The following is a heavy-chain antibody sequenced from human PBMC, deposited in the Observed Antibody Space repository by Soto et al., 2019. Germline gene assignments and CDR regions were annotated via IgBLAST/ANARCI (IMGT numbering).Heavy chain of an antibody. V-gene: IGHV3-30*18. Sequence: PGGSLRLSCAASGFTFSSYGMHWVRQAPGKGLEWVAVISYDGSNKYYADSVKGRFTISRDNSKNTLYLQMNSLRAEDTAVYYCAKDLAYDCSGGSCYSNWFDPWGQGTLVTVSS. CDR1: GFTFSSYG. CDR2: ISYDGSNK. D-gene: IGHD2-15*01. J-gene: IGHJ5*02. CDR3: AKDLAYDCSGGSCYSNWFDP.